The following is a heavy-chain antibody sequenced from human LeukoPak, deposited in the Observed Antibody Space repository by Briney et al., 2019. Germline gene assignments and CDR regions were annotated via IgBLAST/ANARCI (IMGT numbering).Heavy chain of an antibody. Sequence: GGSLRLSCAASGFTVSSNYMSWVRQAPGKGLEWVSVIYSGGSTYYADSVKGRFTISRDNSKNTLYLQMNSLRAEDTAVYYCARDPWFGELSWFDPWGQGTLVTVSS. V-gene: IGHV3-66*01. CDR1: GFTVSSNY. J-gene: IGHJ5*02. CDR2: IYSGGST. CDR3: ARDPWFGELSWFDP. D-gene: IGHD3-10*01.